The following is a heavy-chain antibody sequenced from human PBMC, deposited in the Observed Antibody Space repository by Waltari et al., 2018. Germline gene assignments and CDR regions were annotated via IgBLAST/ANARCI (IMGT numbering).Heavy chain of an antibody. V-gene: IGHV3-64D*06. D-gene: IGHD3-22*01. J-gene: IGHJ5*02. CDR2: INSHRTKT. CDR1: GFTFSRYA. CDR3: VKDEDDTSGYPS. Sequence: EVQLVESGGGLVQPGGSLRLSCSASGFTFSRYAMHWVRQAPGKGLEYVSAINSHRTKTYYAVSVKGRFTISRDNSKNTLYLQMSSLRTEDTAVYYCVKDEDDTSGYPSWGQGTLVTVSS.